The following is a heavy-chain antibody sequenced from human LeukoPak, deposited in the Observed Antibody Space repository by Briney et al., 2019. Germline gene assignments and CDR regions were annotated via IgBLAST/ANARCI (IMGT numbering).Heavy chain of an antibody. CDR1: GGTFSSYA. J-gene: IGHJ4*02. Sequence: GASVKLSCKASGGTFSSYAISWVRQAPGQGLEWMGGIIPIFGTANYAQNFQGRVTITADESTSTAYMELSSLRSEDTAVYYCARGGITMVRGVITPYYFDYWGQGTLVTVSS. V-gene: IGHV1-69*13. CDR2: IIPIFGTA. CDR3: ARGGITMVRGVITPYYFDY. D-gene: IGHD3-10*01.